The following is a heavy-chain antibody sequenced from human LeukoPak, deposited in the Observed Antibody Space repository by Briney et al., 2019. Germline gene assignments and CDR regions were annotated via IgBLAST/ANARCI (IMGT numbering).Heavy chain of an antibody. Sequence: PGGSLRLSCSASGFTFSTYGMHWVRQAPGKGLEWVAFIRYDGSNKYYADSVKGRFTFSRDNSKNTLYLRMDSLRAEDTAVYYCAKGWSGSYMDALDIWGQGTMVTVSS. D-gene: IGHD1-26*01. CDR1: GFTFSTYG. CDR3: AKGWSGSYMDALDI. J-gene: IGHJ3*02. V-gene: IGHV3-30*02. CDR2: IRYDGSNK.